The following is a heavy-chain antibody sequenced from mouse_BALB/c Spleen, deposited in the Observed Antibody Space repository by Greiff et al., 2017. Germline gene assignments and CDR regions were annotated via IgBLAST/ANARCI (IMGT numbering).Heavy chain of an antibody. V-gene: IGHV1-80*01. Sequence: VKLQGSGAELVRAGSSVKISCKASGYAFSSYWVNWVKQRPGQGLEWIGQIYPGDGDTNYNGKFKGKATLTADKSSSTAYMQLSSLTSEDSAVYFCARLLSDAMDYWGQGTSVTVSS. J-gene: IGHJ4*01. CDR3: ARLLSDAMDY. CDR2: IYPGDGDT. D-gene: IGHD2-1*01. CDR1: GYAFSSYW.